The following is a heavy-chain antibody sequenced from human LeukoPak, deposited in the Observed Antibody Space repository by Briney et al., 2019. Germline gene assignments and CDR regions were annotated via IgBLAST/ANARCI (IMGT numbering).Heavy chain of an antibody. Sequence: GGSLRLSCAASGFTFSSYSMNWVRQAPGKGLEWVSSISSSSSYIYYADSVKGRFTISRDNAKNSLYLRMNSLRAEDTAVYYCARDGYYGSGIYFDYWGQGTLVTVSS. D-gene: IGHD3-10*01. J-gene: IGHJ4*02. CDR2: ISSSSSYI. V-gene: IGHV3-21*01. CDR3: ARDGYYGSGIYFDY. CDR1: GFTFSSYS.